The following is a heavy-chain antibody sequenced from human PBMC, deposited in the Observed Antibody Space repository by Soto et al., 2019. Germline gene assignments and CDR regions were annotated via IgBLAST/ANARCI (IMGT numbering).Heavy chain of an antibody. CDR1: GFSIIGYY. Sequence: SETLSLTCTVSGFSIIGYYWSWVRQPPGKGLEWIGEINHSGSTNYNPSLTRRATLSVDTSKNQVSLKLTSVTAADTAVYYCARLASGWQYYYFDFWGRGTPVTVSS. V-gene: IGHV4-34*01. CDR3: ARLASGWQYYYFDF. CDR2: INHSGST. J-gene: IGHJ2*01. D-gene: IGHD6-19*01.